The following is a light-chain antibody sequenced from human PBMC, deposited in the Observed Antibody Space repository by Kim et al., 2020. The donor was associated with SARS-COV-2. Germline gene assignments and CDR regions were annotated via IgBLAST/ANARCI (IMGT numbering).Light chain of an antibody. Sequence: GNPQEKVIITCRASESIGSSLHWYQQKPDQSPKILIKYASQSISGVLARFSGSGSGTDFTLTINSLEAEDAATYDCHQSSSLPSTFGGGTKLEI. CDR2: YAS. CDR1: ESIGSS. CDR3: HQSSSLPST. J-gene: IGKJ4*01. V-gene: IGKV6-21*02.